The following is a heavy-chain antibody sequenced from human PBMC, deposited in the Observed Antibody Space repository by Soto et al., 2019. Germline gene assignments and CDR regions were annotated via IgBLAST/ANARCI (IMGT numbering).Heavy chain of an antibody. CDR1: GGSLSRDY. J-gene: IGHJ4*02. CDR3: ARAARGRADYYDSSGSRSYFDY. V-gene: IGHV4-59*12. CDR2: IYNSGST. D-gene: IGHD3-22*01. Sequence: PSETLSLTCTVSGGSLSRDYWTWIRQPPGKEPEWIAYIYNSGSTNYNPSLKSRVTISVDTSKNQFSLKLSSVTAADTAVYYCARAARGRADYYDSSGSRSYFDYWGQGTLVTVSS.